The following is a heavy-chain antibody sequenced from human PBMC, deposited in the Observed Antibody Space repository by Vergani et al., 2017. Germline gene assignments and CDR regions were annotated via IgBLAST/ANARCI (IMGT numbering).Heavy chain of an antibody. D-gene: IGHD6-13*01. CDR1: GGPISSGSYY. J-gene: IGHJ6*02. CDR2: FYTGGGN. V-gene: IGHV4-61*02. CDR3: ARDPLDSTTWPFLLRDMDV. Sequence: QVQLQESGPGLVRPSQTLSLTCTVSGGPISSGSYYWSWFRQPAGKGLEWIGRFYTGGGNSYNPSLKRRVTISVDTSKNQFSLQLSPVTAADTAVYYCARDPLDSTTWPFLLRDMDVWGQGTTVTVSS.